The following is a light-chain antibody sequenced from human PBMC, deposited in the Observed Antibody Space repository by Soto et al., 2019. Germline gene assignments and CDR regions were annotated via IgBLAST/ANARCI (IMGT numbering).Light chain of an antibody. CDR2: EIN. CDR3: SSYAGSNIYV. Sequence: QSALTQRPSASGSPGQSITISCTGASSDVGAFNYVSWYQQHPGKAPKLMIFEINKRPSGVPDRFSGSKSGNSASLTVSGLQTEDEADYYCSSYAGSNIYVFGSGTKVTVL. J-gene: IGLJ1*01. CDR1: SSDVGAFNY. V-gene: IGLV2-8*01.